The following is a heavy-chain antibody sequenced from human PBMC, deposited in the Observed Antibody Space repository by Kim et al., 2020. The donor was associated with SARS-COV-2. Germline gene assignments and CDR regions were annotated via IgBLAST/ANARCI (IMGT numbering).Heavy chain of an antibody. Sequence: SETLSLTCTVSGGSISSYYWSWIRQPPGKGLEWIGYIYYSGSTNYNPSFKSRVNISVDTSKNQFSLKLISVTAADTAVFYCARDTESNDSSGRGGAFDIWGQGTMVAVSS. V-gene: IGHV4-59*13. CDR1: GGSISSYY. D-gene: IGHD3-22*01. CDR2: IYYSGST. J-gene: IGHJ3*02. CDR3: ARDTESNDSSGRGGAFDI.